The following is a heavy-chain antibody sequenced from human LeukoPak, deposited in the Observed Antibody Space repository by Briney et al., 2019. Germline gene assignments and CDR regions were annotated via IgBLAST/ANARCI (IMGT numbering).Heavy chain of an antibody. J-gene: IGHJ5*02. V-gene: IGHV1-24*01. CDR1: GCTLNDIS. CDR2: VDPDDGQR. D-gene: IGHD4-11*01. CDR3: AAVSGHYTLLDA. Sequence: GASVKVPCKISGCTLNDISVHWVRQPPGKGLEWMGGVDPDDGQRVYAQRFQGRVTMTEDTSTNTAYMELSRLRSEDTAVYFCAAVSGHYTLLDAWGQGALVTVST.